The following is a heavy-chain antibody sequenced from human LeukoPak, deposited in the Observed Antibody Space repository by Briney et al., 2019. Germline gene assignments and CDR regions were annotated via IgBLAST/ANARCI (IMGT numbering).Heavy chain of an antibody. D-gene: IGHD4-17*01. V-gene: IGHV3-23*01. CDR1: GFTFSSHA. CDR2: ISISGDTT. J-gene: IGHJ4*02. CDR3: ANEIRPNDY. Sequence: GGSLRLSCGPSGFTFSSHAMTWVRQAPGKGREWVSAISISGDTTYYADAVKGRFTISRDNSKNPVYLQMNSLRAEDTAVYYCANEIRPNDYWGQGTLVTVSS.